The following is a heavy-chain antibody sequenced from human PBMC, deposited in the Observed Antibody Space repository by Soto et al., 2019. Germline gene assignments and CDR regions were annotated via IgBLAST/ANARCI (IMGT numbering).Heavy chain of an antibody. CDR3: ARAYMGDYVWGSYYYFDY. J-gene: IGHJ4*02. D-gene: IGHD3-16*01. Sequence: SETLSLTCTVSGGSISSYYWSWIRQPPGKGLEWIGYIYYSGSTNYNPSLKSRVTISVDTSKNQFSLKLSSVTAADTALYYCARAYMGDYVWGSYYYFDYWGQGTLVTVSS. V-gene: IGHV4-59*01. CDR2: IYYSGST. CDR1: GGSISSYY.